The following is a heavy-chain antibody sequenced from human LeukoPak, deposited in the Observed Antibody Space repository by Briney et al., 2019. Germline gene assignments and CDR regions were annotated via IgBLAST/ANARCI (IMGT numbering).Heavy chain of an antibody. Sequence: LGGCLRLSCAASGFTFRSYWMSWLRQAPGKGPEWVANIKEDGSVKNYADSVEGRFTISRDNAKNSLSLQMNSLRAEDTAVYYCAREGRWGQGTLVTVSS. CDR2: IKEDGSVK. V-gene: IGHV3-7*01. CDR1: GFTFRSYW. J-gene: IGHJ4*02. CDR3: AREGR.